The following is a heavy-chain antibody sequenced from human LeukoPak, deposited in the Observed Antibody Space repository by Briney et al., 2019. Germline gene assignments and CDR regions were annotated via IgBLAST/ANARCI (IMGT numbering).Heavy chain of an antibody. Sequence: AGGSLRLSCAASGFIFSDYYMSWIRQAPGKGLEWVSYISSSGSRIYYADSVKGRFTISRDNAKNLLFLQMDSLRAEDTAVYYCAGSGVVIPSTIDHFAMDVWGQGTTVTVSS. J-gene: IGHJ6*02. CDR2: ISSSGSRI. CDR1: GFIFSDYY. CDR3: AGSGVVIPSTIDHFAMDV. V-gene: IGHV3-11*01. D-gene: IGHD2/OR15-2a*01.